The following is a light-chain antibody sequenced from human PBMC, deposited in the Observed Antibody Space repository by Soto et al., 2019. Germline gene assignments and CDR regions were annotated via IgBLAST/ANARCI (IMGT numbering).Light chain of an antibody. CDR3: QQYNSYSTWT. J-gene: IGKJ1*01. V-gene: IGKV1-5*03. CDR2: KAS. CDR1: QTISSW. Sequence: DIQPTQSPSILSASVGDRVTTTTRASQTISSWLAWYQQKPGKAPKLLIYKASSLESGVPSRFSGSGSGTEFTLTISSLQPDDFATYYCQQYNSYSTWTFGQGTKVDIK.